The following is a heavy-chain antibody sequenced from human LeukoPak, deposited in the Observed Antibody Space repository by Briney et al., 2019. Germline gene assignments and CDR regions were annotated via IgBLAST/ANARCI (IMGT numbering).Heavy chain of an antibody. V-gene: IGHV3-48*01. Sequence: GGSLRLSCAASGFTFSSYEMNWVRQAPGKGLEWVSYISSSSSTIYYADSVKGRFTISRDNAKNSLYLQMNSLRAEDTAVYYCARGPPNSYYYDSSGYYHYWYFDLWGRGTLVTVSS. J-gene: IGHJ2*01. CDR1: GFTFSSYE. D-gene: IGHD3-22*01. CDR3: ARGPPNSYYYDSSGYYHYWYFDL. CDR2: ISSSSSTI.